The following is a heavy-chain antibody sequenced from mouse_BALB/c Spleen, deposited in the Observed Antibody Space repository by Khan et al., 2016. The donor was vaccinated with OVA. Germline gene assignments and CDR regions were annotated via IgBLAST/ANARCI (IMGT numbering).Heavy chain of an antibody. J-gene: IGHJ3*01. CDR2: ISTYYGHA. D-gene: IGHD1-3*01. V-gene: IGHV1S137*01. CDR1: GYTFTDFT. Sequence: QIQLVQSGAELVRPGVSVKISCKGSGYTFTDFTMHWVRQSHGMSLEWIGVISTYYGHATYNQEFKDKATLTVDKSSSTASLELARLTSEDSAIYYGTSGGGGTRFAYWGQGTLVTVSA. CDR3: TSGGGGTRFAY.